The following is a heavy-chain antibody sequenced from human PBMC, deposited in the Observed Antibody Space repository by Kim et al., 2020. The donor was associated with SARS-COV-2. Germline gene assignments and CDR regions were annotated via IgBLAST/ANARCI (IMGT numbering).Heavy chain of an antibody. J-gene: IGHJ1*01. CDR2: IYYSGST. CDR1: GGSIGTYY. D-gene: IGHD7-27*01. Sequence: SETLSLTCTVSGGSIGTYYWSWIRQAPGKGLEFIGFIYYSGSTNNNPTPKGRVSMSVDSSKNQLTLKLSSVTADDTAVYYCAREWGTLGGRGTLVTVSS. V-gene: IGHV4-59*13. CDR3: AREWGTL.